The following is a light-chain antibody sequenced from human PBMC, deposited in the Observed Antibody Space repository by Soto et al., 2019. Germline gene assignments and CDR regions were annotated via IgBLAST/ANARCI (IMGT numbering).Light chain of an antibody. J-gene: IGKJ1*01. CDR1: QSISSW. V-gene: IGKV1-5*01. Sequence: DIQMTQSPSTLSASVGDRVTITCRASQSISSWLAWYQQKPGKAPKLLIYDASSLESGVPSRFSGSGSGTEFTLTISCLQPDDFATYYCKKYNSYSPKTFGQGTKVEIK. CDR3: KKYNSYSPKT. CDR2: DAS.